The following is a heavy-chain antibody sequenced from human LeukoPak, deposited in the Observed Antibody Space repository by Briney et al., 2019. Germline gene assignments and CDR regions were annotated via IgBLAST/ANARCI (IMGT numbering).Heavy chain of an antibody. D-gene: IGHD3-3*01. V-gene: IGHV3-7*01. CDR1: GFTFSYYW. CDR3: ARGGSTYYDFWSGYPADY. Sequence: PGGSLRLSCAASGFTFSYYWMNWVRQAPEKGLEWVANIKEDGSEKKYVDSVKGRFTISRDNAKNSLYLQVNNLRAEDTARYYCARGGSTYYDFWSGYPADYWGQGILVTVSS. CDR2: IKEDGSEK. J-gene: IGHJ4*02.